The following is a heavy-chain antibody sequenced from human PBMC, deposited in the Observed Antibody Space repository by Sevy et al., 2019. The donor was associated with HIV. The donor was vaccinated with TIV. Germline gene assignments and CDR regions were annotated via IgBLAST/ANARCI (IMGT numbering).Heavy chain of an antibody. V-gene: IGHV3-7*01. J-gene: IGHJ3*02. CDR1: GFTFSSHW. CDR3: ERRIIMVAVALRGGFDI. D-gene: IGHD3-22*01. CDR2: IKEDGSEK. Sequence: GGSLRLSCAVSGFTFSSHWMSWVRQAPGKGLEWVADIKEDGSEKYYGDSVKGRFTISRDNAKKSPYLQMHSLRAEDTAVYYCERRIIMVAVALRGGFDIWGQGTMVTVSS.